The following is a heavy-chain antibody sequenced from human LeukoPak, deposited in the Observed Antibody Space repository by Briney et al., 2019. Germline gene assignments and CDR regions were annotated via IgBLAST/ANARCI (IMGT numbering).Heavy chain of an antibody. CDR2: IYYSGST. Sequence: SETLSLTCTVSGGSISSYYWSWIRQPPGKGLEWIGYIYYSGSTNYNPSLKSRVTISVDTSKNQFSLKLSSVTAADTAVYYCARDGSRSNWNDAGGFDYWGQGTLVTVSS. J-gene: IGHJ4*02. CDR1: GGSISSYY. D-gene: IGHD1-1*01. V-gene: IGHV4-59*01. CDR3: ARDGSRSNWNDAGGFDY.